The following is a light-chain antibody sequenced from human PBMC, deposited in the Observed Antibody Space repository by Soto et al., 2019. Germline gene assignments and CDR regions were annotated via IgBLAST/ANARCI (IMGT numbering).Light chain of an antibody. CDR2: GAS. CDR1: QSVSQY. V-gene: IGKV3-20*01. J-gene: IGKJ3*01. CDR3: QQYATSARLT. Sequence: EIVLTQSPGTLSWSPGERATLSCRASQSVSQYLAWYQQKPGQAPRLLIYGASSRANGIPDRFSGSGSGTDFTLTINGLEPEDFAVYYCQQYATSARLTFGPGTKVDIK.